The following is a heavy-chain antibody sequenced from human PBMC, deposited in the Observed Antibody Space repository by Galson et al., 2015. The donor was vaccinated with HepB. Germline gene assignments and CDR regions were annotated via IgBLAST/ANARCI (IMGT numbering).Heavy chain of an antibody. CDR1: GGTFSTYA. D-gene: IGHD2-15*01. V-gene: IGHV1-69*13. CDR2: IIPIFGSS. J-gene: IGHJ5*02. Sequence: SVKVSCKASGGTFSTYAITWVRQAPGQGLEWMGGIIPIFGSSNYAQKFQDRVTITADDSTTTVYMELRSLRYEDTAVYYCAKGGDDLLEFRNWFGPWGQGTPVTVSS. CDR3: AKGGDDLLEFRNWFGP.